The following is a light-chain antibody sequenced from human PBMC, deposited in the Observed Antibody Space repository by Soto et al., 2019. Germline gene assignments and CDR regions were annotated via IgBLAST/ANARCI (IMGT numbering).Light chain of an antibody. J-gene: IGKJ4*01. CDR2: GAS. CDR3: QQYESSPLT. CDR1: QSININ. Sequence: EIGMTKSPATLSVSPRERATLSCRASQSININLAWYQQKPGQAPRLLIYGASSRATGIPDRFTGGGSGTDFTLTVTRLEPEDSAVYYCQQYESSPLTFGGGSKVDIK. V-gene: IGKV3-20*01.